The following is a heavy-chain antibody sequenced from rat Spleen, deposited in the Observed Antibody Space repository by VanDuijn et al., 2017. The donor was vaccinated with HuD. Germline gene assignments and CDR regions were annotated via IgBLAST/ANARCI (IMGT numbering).Heavy chain of an antibody. D-gene: IGHD1-11*01. Sequence: EVQLVETGGDLVQPGRSLKLSCVASGFTFSSYWMYWIRQASGKGLEWLSTINTDGGITYYLDSVKGRFTISRDNAENTVYLQMNSLRSEDTETYYGVKDREGGYAFDYWGQGVMVTVSS. CDR3: VKDREGGYAFDY. J-gene: IGHJ2*01. V-gene: IGHV5-58*01. CDR2: INTDGGIT. CDR1: GFTFSSYW.